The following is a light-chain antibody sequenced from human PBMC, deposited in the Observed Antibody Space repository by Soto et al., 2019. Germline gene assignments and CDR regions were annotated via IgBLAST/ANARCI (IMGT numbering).Light chain of an antibody. Sequence: DIQMTQSPSSLSASVGDRVTITCRASQSISSYLNWYQQKPGKAPKLLIYAASSLQSGVPSRVSGSGSGKDFRLTISSLQPEDFATYYCQQSYSTPLFTFGPGTKVDIK. CDR2: AAS. V-gene: IGKV1-39*01. CDR1: QSISSY. CDR3: QQSYSTPLFT. J-gene: IGKJ3*01.